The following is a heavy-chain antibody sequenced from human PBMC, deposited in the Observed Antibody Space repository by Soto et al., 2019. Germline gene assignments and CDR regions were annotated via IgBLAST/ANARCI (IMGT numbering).Heavy chain of an antibody. V-gene: IGHV3-21*01. D-gene: IGHD2-2*01. J-gene: IGHJ4*02. CDR1: GFTFSSYS. CDR2: ISSSSSYI. Sequence: GGSLRLSCAASGFTFSSYSMNWVRQAPGKGLEWVSSISSSSSYIYYADSVKGRFTISRDNAKNSLYLQMNSLRAEDTAVYYCARSEEGVPAAIVGLRSHLDYWGQGTLVTVSS. CDR3: ARSEEGVPAAIVGLRSHLDY.